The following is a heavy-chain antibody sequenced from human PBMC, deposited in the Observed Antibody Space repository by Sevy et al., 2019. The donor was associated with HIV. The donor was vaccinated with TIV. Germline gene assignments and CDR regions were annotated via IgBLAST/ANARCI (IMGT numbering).Heavy chain of an antibody. CDR2: IKKDGSET. CDR3: ARLPLDLYHYPFDY. V-gene: IGHV3-7*01. J-gene: IGHJ4*02. D-gene: IGHD2-2*01. CDR1: GFIFSNYW. Sequence: GGSLRLSCAASGFIFSNYWMTWVRQAPGKGLEWVANIKKDGSETFYADSVKGRFTISRDNVKKSLFLQMNGLRAEDTALYYCARLPLDLYHYPFDYGGQGTLVTVSS.